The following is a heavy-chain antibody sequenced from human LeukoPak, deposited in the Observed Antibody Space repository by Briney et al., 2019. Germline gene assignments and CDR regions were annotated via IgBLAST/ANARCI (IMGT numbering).Heavy chain of an antibody. Sequence: SETLSLTCSVSGASISGYYWTWIRQPAGRGLEWIGRIYTTGSTKYNPSLKSRVTISVDTSKNQFSLKLSSVTAADTAVYYCARGVGYYDSSGYLAFDYWGQGTLVTVSS. J-gene: IGHJ4*02. V-gene: IGHV4-4*07. D-gene: IGHD3-22*01. CDR2: IYTTGST. CDR3: ARGVGYYDSSGYLAFDY. CDR1: GASISGYY.